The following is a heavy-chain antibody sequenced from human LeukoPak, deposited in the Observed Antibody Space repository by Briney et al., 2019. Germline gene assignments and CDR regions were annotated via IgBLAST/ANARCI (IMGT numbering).Heavy chain of an antibody. CDR1: GFTFSSYA. CDR2: ISGSGGST. J-gene: IGHJ4*02. Sequence: PGGSLRLSCAASGFTFSSYAMSWVRQAPGKGLEWVSAISGSGGSTYYADSVKGRFTISRDNSKNTLYLQMNSLRAEDTAVYYCAKGRPDPTIFGVVIIEGVFDYWGQGTLVTVSS. CDR3: AKGRPDPTIFGVVIIEGVFDY. V-gene: IGHV3-23*01. D-gene: IGHD3-3*01.